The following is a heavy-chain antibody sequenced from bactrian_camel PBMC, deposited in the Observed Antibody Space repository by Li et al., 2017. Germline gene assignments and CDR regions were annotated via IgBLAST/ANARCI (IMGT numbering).Heavy chain of an antibody. CDR3: AASPFHSELGTLKTY. CDR2: INKDGST. CDR1: IYTYNYA. V-gene: IGHV3S53*01. D-gene: IGHD5*01. Sequence: HVQLVESGGGSVQAGGSLRLSCAASIYTYNYAMAWFRRAPGKERERVATINKDGSTTHADSVKGRFTISKDNAKNTLYLQMNNLKPEDTAMYYCAASPFHSELGTLKTYWGQGTQVTVS. J-gene: IGHJ4*01.